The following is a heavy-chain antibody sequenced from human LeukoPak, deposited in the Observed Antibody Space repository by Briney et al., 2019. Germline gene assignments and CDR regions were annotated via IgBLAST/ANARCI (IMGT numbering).Heavy chain of an antibody. Sequence: PGRAQRLFWAASGFTLSIYAMSSARQAPRNGLEWVSAIDISGTSTYYADSVRGRFTISKETSKNTLYLQLNSLRAEDTAIYYCAAAYFGVDQFYYGMDVWGQGTTVTVSS. CDR2: IDISGTST. J-gene: IGHJ6*02. CDR1: GFTLSIYA. CDR3: AAAYFGVDQFYYGMDV. D-gene: IGHD3-3*01. V-gene: IGHV3-23*05.